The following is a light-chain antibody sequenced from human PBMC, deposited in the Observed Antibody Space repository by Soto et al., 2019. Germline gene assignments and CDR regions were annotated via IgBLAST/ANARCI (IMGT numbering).Light chain of an antibody. V-gene: IGKV3-15*01. CDR2: DTS. J-gene: IGKJ4*01. CDR3: QPYNNRPLT. Sequence: EVVMRQSPATLFVSPGEGATLSCRASQGIGDTLAWYQHKPGQTPRLLIYDTSTRATGVPTRFSGSRSGAEFTLTINSLQSEDFAVYYCQPYNNRPLTFGGGTKVDIK. CDR1: QGIGDT.